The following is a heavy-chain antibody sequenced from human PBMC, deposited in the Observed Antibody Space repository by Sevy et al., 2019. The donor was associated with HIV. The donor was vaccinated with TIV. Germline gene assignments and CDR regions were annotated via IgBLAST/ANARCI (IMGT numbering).Heavy chain of an antibody. V-gene: IGHV3-23*01. CDR1: GFTFSSYA. CDR3: AKYPMLEWLLVDAFDI. D-gene: IGHD3-3*01. Sequence: GGSLRLSCAASGFTFSSYAMSWVRQAPGKGLEWVSAISGSGGSTYYADSVKGRFTISRDNSKNTPYLQMNSLRAEDTAVYYGAKYPMLEWLLVDAFDIWGQGTMVTVSS. CDR2: ISGSGGST. J-gene: IGHJ3*02.